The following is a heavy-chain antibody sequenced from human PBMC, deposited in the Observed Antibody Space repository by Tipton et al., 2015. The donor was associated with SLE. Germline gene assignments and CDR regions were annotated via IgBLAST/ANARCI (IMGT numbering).Heavy chain of an antibody. V-gene: IGHV3-9*01. CDR1: GFTFCNYS. J-gene: IGHJ6*02. D-gene: IGHD4-17*01. CDR2: ISWDSGGI. CDR3: AREGHDYGDYLYYYYGMDV. Sequence: SLRLSCAASGFTFCNYSMRWVRQAPGKGLEWGSGISWDSGGIGYADSVKGRFTISRDNAKNSLYLQMNSLRAEDTAVYYCAREGHDYGDYLYYYYGMDVWGQGTTVTVSS.